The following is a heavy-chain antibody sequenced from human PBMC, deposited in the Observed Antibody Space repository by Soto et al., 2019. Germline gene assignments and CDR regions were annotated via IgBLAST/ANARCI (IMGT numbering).Heavy chain of an antibody. CDR1: GGTFSFYT. CDR3: AASYGSGYRAFDY. V-gene: IGHV1-69*02. J-gene: IGHJ4*01. Sequence: SSVKVSCKASGGTFSFYTINWVRQAPGLGLEWVGRINPIVSMSNYAQKFQGRVSMTADKSTSTAYMELRSLRSDDTAMYFCAASYGSGYRAFDYWG. CDR2: INPIVSMS. D-gene: IGHD3-10*01.